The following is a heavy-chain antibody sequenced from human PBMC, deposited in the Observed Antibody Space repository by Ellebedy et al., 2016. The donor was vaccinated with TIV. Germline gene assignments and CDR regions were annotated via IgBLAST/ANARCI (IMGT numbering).Heavy chain of an antibody. V-gene: IGHV1-46*01. CDR1: GYTFT. J-gene: IGHJ4*02. Sequence: AASVKVSCKASGYTFTMHWVRQAPGQGLEWMGIINPSGGSTNYAQKFQGRVTVTADEYTSTVYMELINLRSDDTAVYYCARAFSGYDRWVEAHFDSWGPGTLVTVSS. CDR2: INPSGGST. CDR3: ARAFSGYDRWVEAHFDS. D-gene: IGHD5-12*01.